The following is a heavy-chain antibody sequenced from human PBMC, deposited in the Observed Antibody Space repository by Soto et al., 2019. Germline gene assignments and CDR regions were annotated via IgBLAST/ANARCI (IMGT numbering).Heavy chain of an antibody. D-gene: IGHD3-3*01. J-gene: IGHJ4*02. CDR3: TTDLDVLRFMEWFPYYFDY. Sequence: GGSLRLSCAASGFTFSNAWMSWVRQAPGKGLEWVGRIKSKTDGRTTDDAAPVKGRFTISRDDSKNKLYLQMNSLKTDAAVLYYCTTDLDVLRFMEWFPYYFDYWGQGTMVTVSS. CDR2: IKSKTDGRTT. CDR1: GFTFSNAW. V-gene: IGHV3-15*01.